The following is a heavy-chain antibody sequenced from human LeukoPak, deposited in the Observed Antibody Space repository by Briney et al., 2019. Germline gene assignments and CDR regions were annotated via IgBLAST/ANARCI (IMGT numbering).Heavy chain of an antibody. CDR2: IYYSGST. Sequence: PSETLSLTCTVSGGSISSSSYYWGWIRQPLGKGLEWIGSIYYSGSTYYNPSLKSRVTISVDTSKNQFSLKLSSVTAADTAVYYCARTKYYYDSSGYIYYFDYWGQGTLVTVSS. CDR3: ARTKYYYDSSGYIYYFDY. J-gene: IGHJ4*02. V-gene: IGHV4-39*07. D-gene: IGHD3-22*01. CDR1: GGSISSSSYY.